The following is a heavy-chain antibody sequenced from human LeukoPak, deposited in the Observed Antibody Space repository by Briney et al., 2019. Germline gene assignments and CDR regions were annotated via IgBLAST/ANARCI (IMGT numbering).Heavy chain of an antibody. V-gene: IGHV4-59*08. Sequence: PSETLSVTCTVSGASRSDYYWSWMPQPPGKGLEWIAYVYDSGSTNSNFSLKSRVTISADTSKNQYSLMLSSVTAADTAVYYCARGSGSYHSRLDSWGQGTLVTVSS. CDR3: ARGSGSYHSRLDS. CDR2: VYDSGST. D-gene: IGHD1-26*01. CDR1: GASRSDYY. J-gene: IGHJ4*02.